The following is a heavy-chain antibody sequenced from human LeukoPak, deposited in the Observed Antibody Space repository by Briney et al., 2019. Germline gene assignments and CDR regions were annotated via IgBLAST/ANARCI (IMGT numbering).Heavy chain of an antibody. J-gene: IGHJ4*02. CDR2: IDPTDSYT. Sequence: GESLKISCKASGYRFTNYWISWVRPMPGKGLEWMGTIDPTDSYTKYSPSFEGRVTFSSDKSITTVHLQWRSLRASDTAIYYCARPSSGWSRDLDYWGQGTLVTVSS. CDR3: ARPSSGWSRDLDY. CDR1: GYRFTNYW. V-gene: IGHV5-10-1*01. D-gene: IGHD6-19*01.